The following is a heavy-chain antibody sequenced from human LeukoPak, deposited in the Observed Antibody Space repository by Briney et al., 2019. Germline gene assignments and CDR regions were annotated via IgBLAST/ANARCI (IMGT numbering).Heavy chain of an antibody. CDR1: GFTFSSYA. V-gene: IGHV3-30-3*01. Sequence: PGGSLRLSCAASGFTFSSYAMHWVRQAPGKGLEWVAVISYDGSNKYYADSVKGRFTISRDNSKNTLYLQMNSLRAEDTAVYYCARENYGGNSGDAFDIWGQGTMVTVSS. J-gene: IGHJ3*02. CDR2: ISYDGSNK. CDR3: ARENYGGNSGDAFDI. D-gene: IGHD4-23*01.